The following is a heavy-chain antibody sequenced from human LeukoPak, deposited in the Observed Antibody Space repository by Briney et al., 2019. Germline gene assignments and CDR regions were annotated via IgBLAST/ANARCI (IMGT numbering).Heavy chain of an antibody. D-gene: IGHD3-22*01. CDR3: ARENYYDHDAFDI. CDR2: ISYSGNT. V-gene: IGHV4-34*01. Sequence: SETLSLTCAVYGGSFSDYYWTWIRQPPGKGLEWIGSISYSGNTYHNPSLKSRLTISVDTSKNQFSLKLSSVTAADTAVYYCARENYYDHDAFDIWGQGTMVTVSS. CDR1: GGSFSDYY. J-gene: IGHJ3*02.